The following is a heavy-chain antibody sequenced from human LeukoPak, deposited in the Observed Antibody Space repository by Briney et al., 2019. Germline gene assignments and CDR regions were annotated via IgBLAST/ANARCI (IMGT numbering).Heavy chain of an antibody. CDR2: IYHSGST. D-gene: IGHD4-17*01. CDR1: GGSISSYY. V-gene: IGHV4-38-2*02. J-gene: IGHJ6*02. Sequence: KPSETLSLTCTVSGGSISSYYWGWIRQPPGKGLEWIGSIYHSGSTYYNPSLKSRVTISVDTSKNQFSLKLSSVTAADTAVYYCARDSTTVNYYYYYGMDVWGQGTTVTVSS. CDR3: ARDSTTVNYYYYYGMDV.